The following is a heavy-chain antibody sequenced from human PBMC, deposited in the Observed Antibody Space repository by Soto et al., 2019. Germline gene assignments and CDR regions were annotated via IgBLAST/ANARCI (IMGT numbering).Heavy chain of an antibody. CDR1: GGSISSYY. Sequence: LSLTCTVSGGSISSYYWNWIRQPPGKGLEWIGYIYYSGSTNYNPSLKSRVTISVDTSKNQFSLKLSSVTAADTAVYYCARYAWPSAYNWFDPWGQGTLVTVSS. CDR2: IYYSGST. V-gene: IGHV4-59*01. CDR3: ARYAWPSAYNWFDP. J-gene: IGHJ5*02. D-gene: IGHD2-2*01.